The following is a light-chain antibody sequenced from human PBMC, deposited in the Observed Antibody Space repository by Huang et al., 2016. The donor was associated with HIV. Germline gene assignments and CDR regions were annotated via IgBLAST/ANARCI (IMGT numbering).Light chain of an antibody. CDR1: QSISSY. J-gene: IGKJ4*01. CDR3: QQSYSSLT. Sequence: DIQMTQSPSSLSASVGDRVTITCRASQSISSYLNWYQQKPGKAPKLLIYASSGMQSGVPSRFSGSGSGTDFTLTISSLQPEDFATYYCQQSYSSLTFGGGTKVEIK. V-gene: IGKV1-39*01. CDR2: ASS.